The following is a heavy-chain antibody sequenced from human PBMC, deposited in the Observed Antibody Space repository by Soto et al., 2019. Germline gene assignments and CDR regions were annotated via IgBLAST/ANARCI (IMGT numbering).Heavy chain of an antibody. CDR2: IKSKTDGGTT. D-gene: IGHD3-22*01. V-gene: IGHV3-15*01. CDR3: TTGGYYDSSGYYIRQDYYYYGMDV. CDR1: GFTFSNAW. J-gene: IGHJ6*02. Sequence: GGSLRLSCAASGFTFSNAWMSWVRQAPGKGLEWVGRIKSKTDGGTTDYAAPVKGRFTISRDDSKNTLYLQMNSLKTEDTAVYYCTTGGYYDSSGYYIRQDYYYYGMDVWGQGTTVTVSS.